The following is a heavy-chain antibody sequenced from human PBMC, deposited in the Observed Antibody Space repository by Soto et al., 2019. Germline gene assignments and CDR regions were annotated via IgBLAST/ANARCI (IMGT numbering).Heavy chain of an antibody. CDR3: AAGEASSRNLAPYYLDF. V-gene: IGHV4-59*01. Sequence: LSLTCTVSGGSMRNYFWTWIRQPPGKGLERIGYIHYSGTTSFFPSYNPSLRSRVTISEDTSKNQFSLKLLSVTTADTAVYFCAAGEASSRNLAPYYLDFWGQGTLVTVSS. CDR1: GGSMRNYF. D-gene: IGHD6-13*01. CDR2: IHYSGTT. J-gene: IGHJ4*02.